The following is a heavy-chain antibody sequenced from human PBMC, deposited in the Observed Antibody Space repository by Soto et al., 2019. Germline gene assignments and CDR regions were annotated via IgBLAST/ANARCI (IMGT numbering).Heavy chain of an antibody. Sequence: QVQLVESGGAVARPGPSLRPSSKASGSTFNPYGIHWVRQAPGKGLKWLPLMKYNAKNSFYADSVKGRSSISRDNSRNTVYLQVNGLRAEDTAVYYCAREGDDYCSGTRCFHYYGLDVWGQGTTVIVSS. V-gene: IGHV3-33*05. J-gene: IGHJ6*02. CDR3: AREGDDYCSGTRCFHYYGLDV. D-gene: IGHD2-15*01. CDR2: MKYNAKNS. CDR1: GSTFNPYG.